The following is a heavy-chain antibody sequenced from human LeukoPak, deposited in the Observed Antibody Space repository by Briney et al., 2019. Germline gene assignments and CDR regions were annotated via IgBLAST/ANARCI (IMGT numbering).Heavy chain of an antibody. V-gene: IGHV3-7*03. Sequence: GGSLRLSCAASGFTFSRYWMSWVRQAPGKGLEWVAKIKDDGSEKYYVDSVKGRFTISRDNAKDSLYLQMNSLRAEDTAVYYCARGGYQYEIWGQGTLVTVSS. CDR3: ARGGYQYEI. J-gene: IGHJ4*02. D-gene: IGHD2-2*01. CDR1: GFTFSRYW. CDR2: IKDDGSEK.